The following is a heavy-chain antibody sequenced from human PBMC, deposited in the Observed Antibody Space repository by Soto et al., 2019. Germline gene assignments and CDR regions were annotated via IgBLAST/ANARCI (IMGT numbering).Heavy chain of an antibody. CDR2: ISGSDDST. CDR1: GFTFSSYA. CDR3: AKRSSSSTFDY. D-gene: IGHD6-6*01. V-gene: IGHV3-23*01. J-gene: IGHJ4*02. Sequence: EVQLLESGGGLVQPGESLILSCAASGFTFSSYAMSWVRQAPGKGLEWVSVISGSDDSTYYADSVKGRFTISRDNSKNTLYLQMNSPRAEDTALYYCAKRSSSSTFDYWGQGTLVTVSS.